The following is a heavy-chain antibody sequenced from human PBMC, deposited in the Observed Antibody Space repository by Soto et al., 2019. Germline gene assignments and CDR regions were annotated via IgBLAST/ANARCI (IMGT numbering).Heavy chain of an antibody. CDR2: ISYDGSNK. Sequence: QVQLVESGGGVVQPGRSLRLSCAASGFTFSSYGMHWVRQAPGKGLEWVAVISYDGSNKYYADSVKGRFTISRDNSKNTLYLQMNSLRAEDTAVYCCARTREQWLVPYYYGMDVWGQGTTVTVSS. J-gene: IGHJ6*02. CDR3: ARTREQWLVPYYYGMDV. D-gene: IGHD6-19*01. CDR1: GFTFSSYG. V-gene: IGHV3-30*03.